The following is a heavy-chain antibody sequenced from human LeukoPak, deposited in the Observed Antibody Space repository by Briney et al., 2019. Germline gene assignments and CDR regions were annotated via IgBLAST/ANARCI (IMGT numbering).Heavy chain of an antibody. CDR1: GGSITCHY. V-gene: IGHV4-59*11. CDR3: ATIKRGSIFGYFDF. Sequence: PSETLSLTCTVSGGSITCHYWSWVRQPPGKGLEWIAYLFDSVRTKDNPSLKSRLTLSADTSKNQFSLRLNSVTAADTAVYYCATIKRGSIFGYFDFWGQGIKVTVSS. J-gene: IGHJ4*02. CDR2: LFDSVRT. D-gene: IGHD5-18*01.